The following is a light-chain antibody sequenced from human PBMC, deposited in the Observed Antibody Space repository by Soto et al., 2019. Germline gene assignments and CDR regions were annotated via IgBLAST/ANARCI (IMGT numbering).Light chain of an antibody. CDR1: QSVGAW. CDR3: LQYNSYWT. Sequence: DIQMTQFPSTLSASVGDRVTITCRASQSVGAWLAWYQQKPGEAPQVLISRASSLQGGVPSRFGVSGSGTEFTLTISSLQPDDLATYYGLQYNSYWTFGQGTKVDIK. V-gene: IGKV1-5*03. J-gene: IGKJ1*01. CDR2: RAS.